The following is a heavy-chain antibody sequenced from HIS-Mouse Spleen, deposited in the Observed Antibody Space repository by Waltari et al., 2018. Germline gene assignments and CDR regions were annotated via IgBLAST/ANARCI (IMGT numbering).Heavy chain of an antibody. D-gene: IGHD6-13*01. CDR1: GGALSRRSYY. V-gene: IGHV4-39*07. J-gene: IGHJ2*01. CDR3: AREIPYSSSWYDWYFDL. Sequence: QVQLQESGPGLVNPSETLSLTCTGSGGALSRRSYYWGWIRQPPGKGREWIGSIYYSGSTYYNPSLKSRVTISVDTSKNQFSLKLSSVTAADTAVYYCAREIPYSSSWYDWYFDLWGRGTLVTVSS. CDR2: IYYSGST.